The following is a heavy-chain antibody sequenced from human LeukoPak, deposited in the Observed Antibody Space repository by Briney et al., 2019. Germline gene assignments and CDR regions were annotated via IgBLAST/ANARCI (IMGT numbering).Heavy chain of an antibody. CDR3: ARVTDGYNSWYFDY. V-gene: IGHV3-7*03. Sequence: GGSLRLSCAASGFTFSSYWMSWVRQAPGKGLEWVANIKQDGSEKYYVDSVKGRFTISRDNAKNSLYLQMNSLRAEDTAVYYCARVTDGYNSWYFDYWGQGTLVTVSS. CDR2: IKQDGSEK. D-gene: IGHD5-24*01. CDR1: GFTFSSYW. J-gene: IGHJ4*02.